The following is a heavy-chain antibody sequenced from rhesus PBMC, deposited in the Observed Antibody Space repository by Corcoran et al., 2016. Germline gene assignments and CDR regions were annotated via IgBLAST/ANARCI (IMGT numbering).Heavy chain of an antibody. Sequence: QGQLQESGPGLVKPSETLSLSCAVPGDSFSSSLWTLIRQPPGKGLGWIGGSDGNSWSNTYNYSFESRATIVQDASKIQLTLKLRFVTAADTSVYYCAGHIDGTTSDYWGQGVLVTVSS. CDR1: GDSFSSSL. V-gene: IGHV4-80*01. J-gene: IGHJ4*01. D-gene: IGHD1-14*01. CDR3: AGHIDGTTSDY. CDR2: SDGNSWSN.